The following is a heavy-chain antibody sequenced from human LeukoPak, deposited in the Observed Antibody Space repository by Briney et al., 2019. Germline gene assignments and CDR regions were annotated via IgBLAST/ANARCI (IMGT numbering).Heavy chain of an antibody. Sequence: GGSLRLSCAASGCTFSSYAMSWVRQAPGKGLEWVSAISGSGGSTYYADSVKGRFTISRDNSKNTLYLQMNSLRAEDTAVYYCAKAPWGGYCSSTSCYPFDYWGQGTLVTVSS. V-gene: IGHV3-23*01. J-gene: IGHJ4*02. CDR3: AKAPWGGYCSSTSCYPFDY. CDR2: ISGSGGST. D-gene: IGHD2-2*01. CDR1: GCTFSSYA.